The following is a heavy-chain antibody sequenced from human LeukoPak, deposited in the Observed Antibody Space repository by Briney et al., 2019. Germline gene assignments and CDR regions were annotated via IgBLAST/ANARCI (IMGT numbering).Heavy chain of an antibody. CDR1: GGTFSSYG. J-gene: IGHJ3*02. V-gene: IGHV1-18*01. CDR3: ARSSVTPDAFDI. Sequence: ASVKVSCKASGGTFSSYGISWVRQAPGQGLEWMGWISAYNGNTNYAQKLQGRVTMTTDTSTSTAYMELRSLRSDDTAVYYCARSSVTPDAFDIWGQGTMVTVSS. CDR2: ISAYNGNT. D-gene: IGHD4-17*01.